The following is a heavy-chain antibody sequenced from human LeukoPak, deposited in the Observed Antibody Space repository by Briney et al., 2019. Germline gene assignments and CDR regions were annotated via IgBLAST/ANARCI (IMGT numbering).Heavy chain of an antibody. CDR1: GYSLTSYW. CDR2: IYPGDSDT. D-gene: IGHD4-17*01. CDR3: AAGGTTVTTGIDY. V-gene: IGHV5-51*01. Sequence: GESLKISCKGSGYSLTSYWIGWVRQMPGKGLEWMGIIYPGDSDTRYSPSFQGQVTISADKSISTAYLQWGSLKASDTAMYYCAAGGTTVTTGIDYWGQGTLVTVSS. J-gene: IGHJ4*02.